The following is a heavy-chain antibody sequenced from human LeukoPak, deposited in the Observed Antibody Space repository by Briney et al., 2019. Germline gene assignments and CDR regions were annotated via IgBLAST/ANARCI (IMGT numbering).Heavy chain of an antibody. CDR3: ASRIAVAGSFDY. CDR2: ISGSNSYI. Sequence: PGGSLRLSCAASGFTFNSYSMNWVRQAPGKGLEWVSSISGSNSYIYYADSVKGRFTISRDNAKNSLYLQMNSLRAEDTAVYYCASRIAVAGSFDYWGQGTLVTVSS. J-gene: IGHJ4*02. D-gene: IGHD6-19*01. CDR1: GFTFNSYS. V-gene: IGHV3-21*01.